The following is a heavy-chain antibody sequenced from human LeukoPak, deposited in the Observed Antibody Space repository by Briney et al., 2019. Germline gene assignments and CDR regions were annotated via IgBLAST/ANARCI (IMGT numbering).Heavy chain of an antibody. CDR2: IRYDGSNK. V-gene: IGHV3-30*02. J-gene: IGHJ4*02. D-gene: IGHD3-10*01. CDR1: GFTFSSYG. Sequence: PGGSLRLSCAASGFTFSSYGMHWVRQAPGKGLEWVAFIRYDGSNKYYADSVKGRFSISRDNSKNTLYLQMNSLRAEDTAVYYCAADYYGSGSYYSWGQGTLVTVSS. CDR3: AADYYGSGSYYS.